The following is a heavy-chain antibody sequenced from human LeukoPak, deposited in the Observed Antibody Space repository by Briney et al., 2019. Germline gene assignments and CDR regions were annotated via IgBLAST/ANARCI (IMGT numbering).Heavy chain of an antibody. Sequence: GGSLRLSCAASGFTFSSSAMSWVRQAPGKGLEWVSSISSSSSYIYYADSVKGRFTISRDNAKNSLYLQMNSLRAEDTAVYYCARVGYSSLDYWGQGTLVTVSS. CDR2: ISSSSSYI. CDR1: GFTFSSSA. CDR3: ARVGYSSLDY. V-gene: IGHV3-21*01. D-gene: IGHD6-19*01. J-gene: IGHJ4*02.